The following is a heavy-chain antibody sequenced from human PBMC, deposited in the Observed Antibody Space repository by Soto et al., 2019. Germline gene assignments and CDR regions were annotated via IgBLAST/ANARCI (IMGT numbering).Heavy chain of an antibody. D-gene: IGHD1-26*01. CDR2: IYYSGST. Sequence: ILSLTCTVSGGSISSGGCYWSWIRQHPGKGLEWIGYIYYSGSTYYNPSLKSRVTISVDTSKNQFSLKLSSVTAADTAVYYCASDAAGEGYYYYYGMDVWGQGTTVTVSS. J-gene: IGHJ6*02. CDR3: ASDAAGEGYYYYYGMDV. V-gene: IGHV4-31*03. CDR1: GGSISSGGCY.